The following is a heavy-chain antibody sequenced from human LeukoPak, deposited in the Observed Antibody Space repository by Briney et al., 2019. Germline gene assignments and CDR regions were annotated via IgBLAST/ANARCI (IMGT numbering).Heavy chain of an antibody. V-gene: IGHV5-51*01. J-gene: IGHJ4*02. D-gene: IGHD5-12*01. CDR3: ATARYSGYAMTYSDY. Sequence: GESLKISGKGSGYSFTSYWIGWVRQMPGKGLEWMGIIYPGDSDTRYSPSFQGQVTISADKSISTAYLQWSSLKASDTAMYYCATARYSGYAMTYSDYWGQGTLVTVSS. CDR1: GYSFTSYW. CDR2: IYPGDSDT.